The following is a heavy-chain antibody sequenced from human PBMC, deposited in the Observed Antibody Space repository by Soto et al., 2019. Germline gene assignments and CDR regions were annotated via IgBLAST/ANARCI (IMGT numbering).Heavy chain of an antibody. J-gene: IGHJ5*02. CDR3: ARGGGTILAPLP. D-gene: IGHD3-3*01. Sequence: ASVKVSCKAFGYTFTGYFMHWVRQAPGQGLEWLGWINPNSGATKYAQKFQGRVTLTRDTSINTACMEMSMLRSDDTAVYYCARGGGTILAPLPWGQGTLVNVSS. CDR2: INPNSGAT. V-gene: IGHV1-2*02. CDR1: GYTFTGYF.